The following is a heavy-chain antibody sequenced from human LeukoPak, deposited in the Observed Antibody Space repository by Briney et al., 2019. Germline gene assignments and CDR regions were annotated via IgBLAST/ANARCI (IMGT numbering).Heavy chain of an antibody. CDR1: GFTFSSYS. J-gene: IGHJ4*02. V-gene: IGHV3-7*03. CDR3: ARGTPFGAY. Sequence: GGSLRLSCAASGFTFSSYSMNWVRQAPGKGLEWVANVKEDGSEKYYVDSVRGRFIISRDNAKNSLSLQMSSLRGEDTAVYYCARGTPFGAYWGQGTLVTVSS. CDR2: VKEDGSEK. D-gene: IGHD3-16*01.